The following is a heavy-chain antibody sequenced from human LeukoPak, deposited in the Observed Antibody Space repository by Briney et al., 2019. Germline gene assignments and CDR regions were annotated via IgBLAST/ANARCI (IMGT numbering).Heavy chain of an antibody. CDR2: IYYSGST. CDR1: GGSISTYY. D-gene: IGHD4-17*01. CDR3: ARSYGDYLNFDY. V-gene: IGHV4-59*01. J-gene: IGHJ4*02. Sequence: TSETLSLTCSVSGGSISTYYWSWIRQPPRKGLEWIGYIYYSGSTNCNPSLKSRVTMSVDTSKNQFSLNLTSVTAADTAMYYCARSYGDYLNFDYWGQGILVTVSS.